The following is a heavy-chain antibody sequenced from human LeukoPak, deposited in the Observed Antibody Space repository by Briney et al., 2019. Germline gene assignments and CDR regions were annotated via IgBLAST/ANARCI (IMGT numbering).Heavy chain of an antibody. V-gene: IGHV3-30*03. D-gene: IGHD6-13*01. CDR1: GFTFSSYG. Sequence: GGSLRLSCAASGFTFSSYGMHWVRQAPGKGLEWVAVISYDGSNKYYADSVKGRFTISRDNSKNTLYLQMNSLRAEDTAVYYCARDVIGRSWYLDYYYYGMDVWGQGTTVTVSS. CDR3: ARDVIGRSWYLDYYYYGMDV. J-gene: IGHJ6*02. CDR2: ISYDGSNK.